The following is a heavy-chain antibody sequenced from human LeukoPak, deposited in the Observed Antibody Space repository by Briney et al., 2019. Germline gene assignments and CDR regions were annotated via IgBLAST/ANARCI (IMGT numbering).Heavy chain of an antibody. CDR1: GGSISSHY. CDR2: IYYSGST. Sequence: PSETLSLTCTVSGGSISSHYWSWIRQPPGKGLEWIGYIYYSGSTNYNPSLKSRVTISVDTSKNQFSLKLSSVTAADTAVYYCARVRTVTPYDYWGQGTLVTVSS. J-gene: IGHJ4*02. V-gene: IGHV4-59*11. CDR3: ARVRTVTPYDY. D-gene: IGHD4-17*01.